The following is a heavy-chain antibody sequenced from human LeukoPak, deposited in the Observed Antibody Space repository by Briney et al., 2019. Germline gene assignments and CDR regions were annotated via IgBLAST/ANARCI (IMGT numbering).Heavy chain of an antibody. D-gene: IGHD6-6*01. V-gene: IGHV4-38-2*02. CDR3: ARTYSSSSKSDY. CDR1: GYSISSGYY. J-gene: IGHJ4*02. Sequence: SETLSLTCTVSGYSISSGYYWGWIRQPPGKGLEWIGSIYHSGSTYYNPSLKRRVTISVDTSKNQFSLKLSSVTAADTAVYYCARTYSSSSKSDYWGQGTLVTVSS. CDR2: IYHSGST.